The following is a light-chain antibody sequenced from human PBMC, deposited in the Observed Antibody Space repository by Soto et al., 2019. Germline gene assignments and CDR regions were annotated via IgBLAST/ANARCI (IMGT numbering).Light chain of an antibody. Sequence: HSVLTQPPSASGTPGQIVAISCSGSSSNIGSNTVTWYQQLPGTAPKLLIYSTSQRSSGVPGRFSSSKSGASASLSISGLHSEDEADYYGAAWDDRLDVEVFGKGTKGTAL. V-gene: IGLV1-44*01. CDR2: STS. J-gene: IGLJ1*01. CDR3: AAWDDRLDVEV. CDR1: SSNIGSNT.